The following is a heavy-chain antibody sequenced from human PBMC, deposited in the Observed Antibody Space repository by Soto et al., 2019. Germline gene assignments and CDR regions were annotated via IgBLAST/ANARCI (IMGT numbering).Heavy chain of an antibody. Sequence: NRGGSLRLSSAASGFTFLSFTMNWVRQAPGKGLEWVSTISSNSAYIYYTDALRGRFTIPRDNANNSMHLQMNSLRAEDTAVYYCTRDASRDSSARGWFDPWGPGTLVTVSS. D-gene: IGHD6-13*01. V-gene: IGHV3-21*01. J-gene: IGHJ5*02. CDR3: TRDASRDSSARGWFDP. CDR1: GFTFLSFT. CDR2: ISSNSAYI.